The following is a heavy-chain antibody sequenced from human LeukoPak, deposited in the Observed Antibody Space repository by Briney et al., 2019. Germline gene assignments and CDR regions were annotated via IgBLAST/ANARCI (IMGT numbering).Heavy chain of an antibody. Sequence: GGSLRLSCAASGFTFNNYAMSWVRQAPGKGLEWVSAISGSGGSTYYADSVKGRFTISRDTCKNTLYLQMNSLRAEDTAVYYCAKDSYGSERPYYFDYWGQGTLVTVSS. CDR1: GFTFNNYA. J-gene: IGHJ4*02. CDR2: ISGSGGST. CDR3: AKDSYGSERPYYFDY. D-gene: IGHD3-10*01. V-gene: IGHV3-23*01.